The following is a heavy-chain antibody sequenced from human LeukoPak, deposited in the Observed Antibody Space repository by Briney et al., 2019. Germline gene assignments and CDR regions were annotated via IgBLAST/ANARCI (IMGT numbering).Heavy chain of an antibody. J-gene: IGHJ3*02. CDR3: ARTLVVSAPIDAFDI. CDR1: GGSISSGGYY. CDR2: IYYSGST. Sequence: SETLSLTCTVSGGSISSGGYYWSWIRQHPGKGLEWIGYIYYSGSTYYNPSLQSRVAISVDTSKNQFSLKLSAETAADTGVYYCARTLVVSAPIDAFDIWGKGTMVTVSS. V-gene: IGHV4-31*03. D-gene: IGHD3-22*01.